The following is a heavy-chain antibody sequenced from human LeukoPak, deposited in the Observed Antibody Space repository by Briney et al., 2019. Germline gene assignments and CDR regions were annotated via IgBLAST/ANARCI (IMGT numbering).Heavy chain of an antibody. CDR3: ARETSGVSAAGYFDY. J-gene: IGHJ4*02. CDR1: GYTFTGYY. Sequence: VASVKVSCKASGYTFTGYYMHWVRQAPGQGLEWMGRINPNSGGTNYAQKFLGRVTMTRDTSISTAYMELSRLRSDDTAVYYCARETSGVSAAGYFDYWGQGTLVTVSS. V-gene: IGHV1-2*06. D-gene: IGHD2-2*01. CDR2: INPNSGGT.